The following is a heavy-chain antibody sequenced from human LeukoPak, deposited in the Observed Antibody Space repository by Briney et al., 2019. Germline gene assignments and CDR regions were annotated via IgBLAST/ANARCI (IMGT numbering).Heavy chain of an antibody. CDR1: GGTFSSYA. V-gene: IGHV1-69*13. J-gene: IGHJ4*02. Sequence: ASVKVSCKASGGTFSSYAISWVRQAPGQGLEWMGGIIPIFGTANYAQKFQGRVTITADESTSTAYIELRSLRSDDTAVYYCARDLGIAPYYFDYWGQGTLVTVSS. D-gene: IGHD6-13*01. CDR2: IIPIFGTA. CDR3: ARDLGIAPYYFDY.